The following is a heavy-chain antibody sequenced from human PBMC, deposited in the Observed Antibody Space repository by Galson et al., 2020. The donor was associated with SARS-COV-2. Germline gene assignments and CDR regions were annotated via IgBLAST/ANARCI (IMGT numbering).Heavy chain of an antibody. V-gene: IGHV3-33*01. CDR1: GFTFSSYG. CDR3: ASMLLFALDY. Sequence: GESLKTSCAAPGFTFSSYGMHWVRQAPGKGLEWVADIWYDGSNKYYADSVKGRFTISRDNSKNTLYLQMNSLRAEDTAVYYCASMLLFALDYWGQGTLVTVSS. D-gene: IGHD2-2*01. J-gene: IGHJ4*02. CDR2: IWYDGSNK.